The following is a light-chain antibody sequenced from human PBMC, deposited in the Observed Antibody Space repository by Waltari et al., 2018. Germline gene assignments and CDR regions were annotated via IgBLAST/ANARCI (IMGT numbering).Light chain of an antibody. CDR1: QSISRY. Sequence: EIMLTQSPDTLSLSPGERATPPCRASQSISRYLVWYQQKPGQAPRLLIYQSSIRATGIPDRFSGSGYGTDFSLTISKLEPEDFAVYYCQNHERLPAVFGQGTKVEIK. J-gene: IGKJ1*01. V-gene: IGKV3-20*01. CDR2: QSS. CDR3: QNHERLPAV.